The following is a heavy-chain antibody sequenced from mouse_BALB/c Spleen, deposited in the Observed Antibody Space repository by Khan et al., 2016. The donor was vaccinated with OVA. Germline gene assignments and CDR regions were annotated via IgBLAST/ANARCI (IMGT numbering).Heavy chain of an antibody. CDR1: GYSITSGYA. CDR2: ISYSGGT. CDR3: ARGNYYGYYFDY. V-gene: IGHV3-2*02. Sequence: QLKESGPGLVKPSQSPSLTCTVTGYSITSGYAWNWIRQFPGNKLEWMGYISYSGGTSYNPSLKSRISITRDTSKNQFFLQLNSVTTEDTATYYCARGNYYGYYFDYWGQGTPLTVSS. D-gene: IGHD1-1*01. J-gene: IGHJ2*01.